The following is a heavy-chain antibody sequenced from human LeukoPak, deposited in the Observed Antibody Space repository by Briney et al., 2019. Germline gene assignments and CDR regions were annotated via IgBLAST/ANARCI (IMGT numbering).Heavy chain of an antibody. CDR3: ARRRRYFDWYFDY. Sequence: SETLSLTCAVYGGSFSGYYWSWIRQPPGKGQEWIGEINHSGSTNYNPSLKSRVTISVDTSKNQFSLKLSSVTAADTAVYYCARRRRYFDWYFDYWGQGTLVTVSS. CDR1: GGSFSGYY. V-gene: IGHV4-34*01. D-gene: IGHD3-9*01. J-gene: IGHJ4*02. CDR2: INHSGST.